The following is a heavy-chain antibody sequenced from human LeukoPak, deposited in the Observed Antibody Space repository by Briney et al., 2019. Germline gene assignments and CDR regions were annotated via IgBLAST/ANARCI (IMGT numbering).Heavy chain of an antibody. Sequence: GGSLRLSCAASGFTFSSYSMNWVRQAPGKGLEWVSSISSSSSYIYYADSVKGGFTISRDNAKNSLYLQMNSLRAEDTAVYYCARGGDYWEAAFDIWGQGTMVTVSS. CDR2: ISSSSSYI. J-gene: IGHJ3*02. D-gene: IGHD2-21*02. CDR1: GFTFSSYS. CDR3: ARGGDYWEAAFDI. V-gene: IGHV3-21*01.